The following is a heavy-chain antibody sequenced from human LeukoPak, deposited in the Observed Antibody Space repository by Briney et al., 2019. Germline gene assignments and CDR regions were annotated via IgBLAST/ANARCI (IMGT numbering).Heavy chain of an antibody. Sequence: PSETLSLTCAVYGGSFSHYYWSWIRQPPGKVLEWIGEINHSGDTNYNPSLKSRVTISVDTSKNQFSLKLSSVTAADTAVYYCARDSGTTGEVKFDPWGQGMLVTVSS. D-gene: IGHD3-10*01. J-gene: IGHJ5*02. CDR1: GGSFSHYY. CDR2: INHSGDT. V-gene: IGHV4-34*01. CDR3: ARDSGTTGEVKFDP.